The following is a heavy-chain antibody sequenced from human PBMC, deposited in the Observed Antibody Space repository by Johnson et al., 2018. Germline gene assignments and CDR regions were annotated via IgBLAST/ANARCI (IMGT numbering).Heavy chain of an antibody. Sequence: QEQLQEAGGGVVQPGRSRGLCCAASAFTFSNYGMHWVRQAPGKGLEWVAAISFDGSNKYYTESVKGRFTIDRDNYKNTLYLQMNSLSPEDTAVYYYAKDYGDYIYYNGMDVWGQGTTVSVSS. J-gene: IGHJ6*02. CDR1: AFTFSNYG. CDR3: AKDYGDYIYYNGMDV. V-gene: IGHV3-30*18. D-gene: IGHD4-17*01. CDR2: ISFDGSNK.